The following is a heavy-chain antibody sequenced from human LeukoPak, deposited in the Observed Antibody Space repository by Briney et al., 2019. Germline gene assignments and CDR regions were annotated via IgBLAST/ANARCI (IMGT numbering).Heavy chain of an antibody. CDR2: IYYIGST. D-gene: IGHD5-12*01. CDR3: ARVGRRDGYDYVVRAFEI. CDR1: GGSIRSQY. V-gene: IGHV4-59*11. Sequence: TLSLTCLVSGGSIRSQYWSWLRQPPSKGREWIGYIYYIGSTNYNPSLMSRVTISVDTSKKQSSLKLSSVTAADSAVYYWARVGRRDGYDYVVRAFEIWGQGAMVTVSS. J-gene: IGHJ3*02.